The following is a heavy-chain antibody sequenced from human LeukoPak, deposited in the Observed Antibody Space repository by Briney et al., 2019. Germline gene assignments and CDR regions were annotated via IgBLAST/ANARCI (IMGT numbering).Heavy chain of an antibody. CDR3: ARALLSGAFDY. D-gene: IGHD3-10*01. J-gene: IGHJ4*02. CDR1: GYSISSGYY. CDR2: IYYSGST. Sequence: SETLSLTCTVSGYSISSGYYWSWIRQPPGKGLEWIGYIYYSGSTNYNPSLKSRVTISVDTSKNQFSLKLSSVTAADTAVYYCARALLSGAFDYWGQGTLVTVSS. V-gene: IGHV4-61*01.